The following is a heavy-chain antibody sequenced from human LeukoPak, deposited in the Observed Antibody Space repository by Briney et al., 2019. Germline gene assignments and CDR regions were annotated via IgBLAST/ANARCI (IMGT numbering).Heavy chain of an antibody. Sequence: PGGSLRLSCAASGFIFSSYGMHWVRQAPGKGLEWVAVISYDGSKKYYADSVKGRFTISRDNSKNTLYLQMNSLRAEDTAVYYCAKEKDWAIAVAGTGGCDYWGQGTLVIVSS. J-gene: IGHJ4*02. V-gene: IGHV3-30*18. CDR1: GFIFSSYG. D-gene: IGHD6-19*01. CDR3: AKEKDWAIAVAGTGGCDY. CDR2: ISYDGSKK.